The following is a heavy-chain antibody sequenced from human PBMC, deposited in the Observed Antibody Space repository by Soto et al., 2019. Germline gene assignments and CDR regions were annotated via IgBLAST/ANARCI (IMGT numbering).Heavy chain of an antibody. Sequence: QVQLVQSGAEVKKPGSSVKVSCKVSGGSFNTNAISWLRQAPGQGLEWMGGIIALFDKAIYAQRFQDRVTMTADESTSTAYMELSSLRSDDTAVYFCTREAHGGNFESWGQGTLVTVSS. CDR3: TREAHGGNFES. J-gene: IGHJ4*02. V-gene: IGHV1-69*12. D-gene: IGHD1-26*01. CDR1: GGSFNTNA. CDR2: IIALFDKA.